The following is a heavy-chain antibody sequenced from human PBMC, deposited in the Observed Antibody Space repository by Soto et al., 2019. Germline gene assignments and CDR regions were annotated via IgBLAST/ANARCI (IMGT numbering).Heavy chain of an antibody. CDR2: ISSSSSTI. J-gene: IGHJ4*01. CDR3: AREAPIAAAGTGNDY. CDR1: GFTFSSYS. V-gene: IGHV3-48*01. D-gene: IGHD6-13*01. Sequence: EVQLVESGGGLVQPGGSLRLSCAASGFTFSSYSMNWVRQAPGKGLEWVSYISSSSSTIYYADSVKGRFTISRDNAKNSLYLQMNSLRAEDTAVYYCAREAPIAAAGTGNDYWGHGTLVTVSS.